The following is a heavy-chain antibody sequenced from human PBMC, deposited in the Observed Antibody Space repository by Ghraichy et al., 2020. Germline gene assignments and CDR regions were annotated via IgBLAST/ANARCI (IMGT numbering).Heavy chain of an antibody. V-gene: IGHV4-39*01. CDR3: ARLLGRYYDILTGYPADAFDI. Sequence: SETLSLTYTVSGGSISSSSYYWGWIRQPPGKGLEWIGSIYYSGSTYYNPSLKSRVTISVDTSKNQFYLKLSSVTAADTAVYYCARLLGRYYDILTGYPADAFDIWGQGTMVTVSS. J-gene: IGHJ3*02. CDR2: IYYSGST. D-gene: IGHD3-9*01. CDR1: GGSISSSSYY.